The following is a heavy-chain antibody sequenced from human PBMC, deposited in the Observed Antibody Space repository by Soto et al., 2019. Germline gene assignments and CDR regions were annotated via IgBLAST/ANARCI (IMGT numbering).Heavy chain of an antibody. CDR3: AKDRAFSTSSRYFDY. CDR1: GFHFSSYA. J-gene: IGHJ4*02. CDR2: ITGSGDST. Sequence: GGSLRLSCAASGFHFSSYAMSWVRQAPGKGLEWVSGITGSGDSTYCADSVKGRFTISRDNSKNTLYLQMNSLRAEDTAVYYCAKDRAFSTSSRYFDYWGQGTLVTVSS. V-gene: IGHV3-23*01. D-gene: IGHD6-6*01.